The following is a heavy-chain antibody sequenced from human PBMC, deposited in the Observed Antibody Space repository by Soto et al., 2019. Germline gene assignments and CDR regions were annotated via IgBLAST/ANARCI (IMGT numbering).Heavy chain of an antibody. CDR2: ISSSGSTI. CDR1: GCALSGED. J-gene: IGHJ6*02. D-gene: IGHD6-19*01. Sequence: PGGAVRGSCAASGCALSGEDGGWIRQAPGKGLEWVSYISSSGSTIYYADSVKGRFTISRDNAKNSLYLQMNSLRAEDTAVYYCARGGVAGHYYYYYGMDVWGQGTTVTVSS. CDR3: ARGGVAGHYYYYYGMDV. V-gene: IGHV3-11*01.